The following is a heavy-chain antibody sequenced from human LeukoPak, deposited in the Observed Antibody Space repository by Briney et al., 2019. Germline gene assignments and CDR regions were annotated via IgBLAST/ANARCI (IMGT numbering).Heavy chain of an antibody. V-gene: IGHV4-59*01. Sequence: KSSETLSLTCTVSGGSISSYYWSWIRQPPGKGLEWIGYIYYSGSTNYNPSLKSRVTISVDTSKNQFSLKLSSVTAADTAVYYCARAYTPYDAFDIWGQGTMVTVSS. CDR1: GGSISSYY. CDR2: IYYSGST. J-gene: IGHJ3*02. CDR3: ARAYTPYDAFDI. D-gene: IGHD4-11*01.